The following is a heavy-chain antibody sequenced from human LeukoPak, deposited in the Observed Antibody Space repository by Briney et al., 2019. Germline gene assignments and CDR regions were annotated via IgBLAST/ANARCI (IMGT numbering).Heavy chain of an antibody. CDR1: GYTLTSYG. CDR2: ISAYNGNT. D-gene: IGHD1-26*01. Sequence: GASVKVSCKASGYTLTSYGISWVRQAPGQGLEWMGWISAYNGNTNYTQKLQGRVTMTTDTSTSAAYTELRSLRSDDTAVYYCASGLSGSYSVDYWGQGTLVTVSS. V-gene: IGHV1-18*01. J-gene: IGHJ4*02. CDR3: ASGLSGSYSVDY.